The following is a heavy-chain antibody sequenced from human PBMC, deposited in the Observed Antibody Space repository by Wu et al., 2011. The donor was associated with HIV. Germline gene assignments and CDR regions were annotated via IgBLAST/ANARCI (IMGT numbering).Heavy chain of an antibody. CDR3: ASGTDSSXGYWYFDL. D-gene: IGHD6-6*01. CDR2: IIPIFGTA. V-gene: IGHV1-69*14. CDR1: GGTFSSYS. J-gene: IGHJ2*01. Sequence: QVQLVQSGAEVKKPGSSVKVSCKASGGTFSSYSIIWVRQAPGQGLEWMGGIIPIFGTANYAQKFQGRVTITADKSTSTAYMELSSLRSEDTALYYXASGTDSSXGYWYFDLWAVAPGHCLL.